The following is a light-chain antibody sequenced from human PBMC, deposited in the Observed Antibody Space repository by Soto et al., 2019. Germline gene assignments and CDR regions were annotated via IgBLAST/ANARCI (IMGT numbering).Light chain of an antibody. J-gene: IGLJ2*01. CDR1: SSNIGAGYD. CDR2: GNX. CDR3: QSYDSSLSGSV. V-gene: IGLV1-40*01. Sequence: QSVLTQPPSVSGAPGQRVTISCTGSSSNIGAGYDVHWYQQLPGTAPKLLIYGNXNRPSGVPDRFSGSXXGTSASLAITGLXAEDEADYYCQSYDSSLSGSVFGGGTKLTVL.